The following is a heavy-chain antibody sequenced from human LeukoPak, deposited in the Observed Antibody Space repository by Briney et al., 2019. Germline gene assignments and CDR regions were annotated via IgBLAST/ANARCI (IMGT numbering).Heavy chain of an antibody. CDR1: GFTFSSYE. V-gene: IGHV3-48*03. Sequence: PGGSLRLSCAASGFTFSSYEMNWVRQAPGKGLEWVSYISSSGSTIYYADSVKGRFTISRDNAKNSLYLQMNSLRAEDTAVYYCARASAPEGSDYWGQGTLVTVSS. D-gene: IGHD2-2*01. J-gene: IGHJ4*02. CDR3: ARASAPEGSDY. CDR2: ISSSGSTI.